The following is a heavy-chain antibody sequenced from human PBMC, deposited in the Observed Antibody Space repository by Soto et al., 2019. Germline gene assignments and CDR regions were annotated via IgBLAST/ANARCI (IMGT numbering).Heavy chain of an antibody. Sequence: QVQLVQSGAEVEKPVSSVKVSCKASGGTFSSYAISWVRQAPEPGLEWMGGNIPNSATTNYAHKFQGRVTITEDESTSTAYMELKELRSDDTAVYYCARDRAMSIVRGVIGWFGPWGTGTVVTVSS. V-gene: IGHV1-69*01. J-gene: IGHJ5*02. D-gene: IGHD3-10*01. CDR1: GGTFSSYA. CDR3: ARDRAMSIVRGVIGWFGP. CDR2: NIPNSATT.